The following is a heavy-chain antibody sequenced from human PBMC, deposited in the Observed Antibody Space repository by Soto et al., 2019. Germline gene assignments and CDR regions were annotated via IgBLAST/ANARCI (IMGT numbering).Heavy chain of an antibody. CDR2: ISSDGKSE. J-gene: IGHJ4*02. V-gene: IGHV3-30*18. CDR3: AKTITAYSGDSRGRGALVDY. CDR1: GFTFSTYG. D-gene: IGHD3-22*01. Sequence: GGSLRLSCAASGFTFSTYGMHWVRQSPGKGLEWVAVISSDGKSEHYADPVKGRFSISRDNSKNTLSLQMNSLRVEDTAVYYCAKTITAYSGDSRGRGALVDYWGQGTLVTVSS.